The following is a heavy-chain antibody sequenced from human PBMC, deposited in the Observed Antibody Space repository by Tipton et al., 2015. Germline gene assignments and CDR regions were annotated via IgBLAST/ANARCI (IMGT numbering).Heavy chain of an antibody. V-gene: IGHV6-1*01. CDR1: GDSVSSNSDA. CDR3: ARGSYGSFDY. J-gene: IGHJ4*02. D-gene: IGHD5-18*01. Sequence: GLVKPSQTLSLTCAISGDSVSSNSDAWNWIRQSPSRGLEWLGRTYYRSRWYNDYAVSVKSRITITPDTSKNHFSLQLNSVTPEDTAVYYWARGSYGSFDYWGQGTLVTVSS. CDR2: TYYRSRWYN.